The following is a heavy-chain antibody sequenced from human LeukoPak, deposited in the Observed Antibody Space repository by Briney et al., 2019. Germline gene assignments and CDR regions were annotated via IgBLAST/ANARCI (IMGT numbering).Heavy chain of an antibody. CDR1: GGTFSSYA. J-gene: IGHJ6*03. CDR3: ARVRRNYYYYYMDV. V-gene: IGHV1-69*06. CDR2: IIPIFGTA. Sequence: SVTVSCKASGGTFSSYAISWVRQAPGQGLEWMGGIIPIFGTANYAQKFQGRVTITADKSTSTAYMELSSLRSEDTAVYYCARVRRNYYYYYMDVWGKGTTVTVSS.